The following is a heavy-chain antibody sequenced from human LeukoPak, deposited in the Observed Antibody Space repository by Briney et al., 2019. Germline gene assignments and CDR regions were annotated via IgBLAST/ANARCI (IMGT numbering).Heavy chain of an antibody. CDR1: GFTFSSYW. V-gene: IGHV3-74*01. J-gene: IGHJ6*03. CDR3: ARDDKGDYGDWYYYYYYYMDV. CDR2: INTDGSST. D-gene: IGHD4-17*01. Sequence: GGSLRLSCAASGFTFSSYWMHWVRQAPGKGLVWVSRINTDGSSTSYADSVKGRFTISRDNAKNTLYLQMNSLRAEDTAVYYCARDDKGDYGDWYYYYYYYMDVWGKGTTVTVSS.